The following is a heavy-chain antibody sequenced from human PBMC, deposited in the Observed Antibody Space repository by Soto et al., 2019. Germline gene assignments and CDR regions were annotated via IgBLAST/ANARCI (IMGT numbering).Heavy chain of an antibody. CDR3: AKVPDGAWSVQCDY. CDR2: ISGSGGST. J-gene: IGHJ4*02. Sequence: EVQLLESGGGLVQPGGSLRLSCAASGFTFSSYAMSWVRQAPGKGLEWVSAISGSGGSTYYADSVKGRFTISRDNSKNTLYLQMNRLRAEDTAVDYCAKVPDGAWSVQCDYGGQGPLVVVSS. CDR1: GFTFSSYA. V-gene: IGHV3-23*01. D-gene: IGHD3-10*01.